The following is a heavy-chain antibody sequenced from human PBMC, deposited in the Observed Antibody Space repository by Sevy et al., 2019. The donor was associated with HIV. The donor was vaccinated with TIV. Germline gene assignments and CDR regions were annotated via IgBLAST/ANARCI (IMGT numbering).Heavy chain of an antibody. CDR1: GFTFSSYA. D-gene: IGHD1-20*01. CDR3: ARGQVTGRFDY. Sequence: GGSLRLSCAASGFTFSSYAMNWVRQAPGKGLEWVSSISVNGRNTYYADSVEGRFTVSRDNSKNTLYLEMNSLRAEDTAVYYCARGQVTGRFDYWGQGTLVTVSS. CDR2: ISVNGRNT. V-gene: IGHV3-23*01. J-gene: IGHJ4*02.